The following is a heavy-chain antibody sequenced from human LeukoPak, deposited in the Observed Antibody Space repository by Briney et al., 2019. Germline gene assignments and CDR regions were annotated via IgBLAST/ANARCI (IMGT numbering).Heavy chain of an antibody. CDR3: AKDQDTFGGVALPDY. CDR2: ISYDGSNK. D-gene: IGHD3-16*01. J-gene: IGHJ4*02. Sequence: GRSLRLSRAASGFTFSSYGMHWVRQAPGKGLEWVAVISYDGSNKYYADSVKGRFTISRDNSKNTLYLQMNSLRAEDTAVYYCAKDQDTFGGVALPDYWGQGTLVTVSS. CDR1: GFTFSSYG. V-gene: IGHV3-30*18.